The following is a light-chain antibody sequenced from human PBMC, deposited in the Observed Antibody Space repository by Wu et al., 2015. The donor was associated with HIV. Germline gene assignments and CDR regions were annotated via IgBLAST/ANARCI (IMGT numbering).Light chain of an antibody. J-gene: IGKJ4*01. V-gene: IGKV3-15*01. CDR2: GTS. Sequence: EIVLTQSPGTPSLSPGERATLSCRASQSVNSKLAWYQQKPGQAPRLLLYGTSTRASGVPARFTGSGFGTYFTLTISSLQSEDFAVYYCQQYKDWPTFGGGTKVAIK. CDR3: QQYKDWPT. CDR1: QSVNSK.